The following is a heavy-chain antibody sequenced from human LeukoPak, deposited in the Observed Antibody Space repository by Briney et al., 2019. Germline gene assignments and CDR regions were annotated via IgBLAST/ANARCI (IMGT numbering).Heavy chain of an antibody. V-gene: IGHV3-11*06. J-gene: IGHJ5*02. CDR1: GFTFSDYY. D-gene: IGHD4-17*01. Sequence: AGGSLRLSCAASGFTFSDYYMSWIRQAPGKGLEWVSSISSSSSYIYYADSVKGRFTISRDNAKNSLYLQMNSLRAEDTAVYYCARMTTVTTGWFDPWGQGTLVTVSS. CDR3: ARMTTVTTGWFDP. CDR2: ISSSSSYI.